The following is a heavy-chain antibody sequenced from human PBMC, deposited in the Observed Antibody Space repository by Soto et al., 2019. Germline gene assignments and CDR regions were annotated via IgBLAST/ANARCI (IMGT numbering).Heavy chain of an antibody. CDR2: IWYDGSNK. J-gene: IGHJ6*03. CDR1: GFTFSSYG. V-gene: IGHV3-33*01. CDR3: AREGSSSYRSYYYYMDV. D-gene: IGHD6-6*01. Sequence: QVQLVESGGGVVQPGRSLRLSCAASGFTFSSYGMHWVRQAPGKGLEWVAVIWYDGSNKYYADSVKGRFTISRDNSKNTLDLQMNSLRAEDTAVYYCAREGSSSYRSYYYYMDVWGKGTTVTVSS.